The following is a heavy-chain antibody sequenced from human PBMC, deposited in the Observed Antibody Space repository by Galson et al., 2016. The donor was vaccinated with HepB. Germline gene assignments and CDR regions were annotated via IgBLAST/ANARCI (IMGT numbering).Heavy chain of an antibody. CDR1: GFSFSGYA. D-gene: IGHD6-13*01. V-gene: IGHV3-30*04. CDR3: WKEGAGSSWSAIDY. CDR2: ISIDGSRQ. J-gene: IGHJ4*02. Sequence: SLRLSCAASGFSFSGYAMHWVRQAPGKGLEWVAVISIDGSRQHYADSVEGRFTISRDRSKNTLDLQMNSLTADDTAVYYCWKEGAGSSWSAIDYWGQGTLVTVSS.